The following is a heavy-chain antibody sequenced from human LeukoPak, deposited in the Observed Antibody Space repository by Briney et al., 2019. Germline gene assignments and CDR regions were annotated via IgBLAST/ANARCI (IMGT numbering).Heavy chain of an antibody. CDR1: GGSISSGDYY. J-gene: IGHJ3*02. D-gene: IGHD2-21*02. V-gene: IGHV4-30-4*01. CDR3: ATSTYCGGDCPDAFDI. CDR2: IYYSGST. Sequence: PSQILSLTWTVSGGSISSGDYYGSWIREPPGKGLEWIGYIYYSGSTYYNPSLKSRVTISVDTSKNQFSLKLSSGTAADTAVYYCATSTYCGGDCPDAFDIWGQGTMVTVSS.